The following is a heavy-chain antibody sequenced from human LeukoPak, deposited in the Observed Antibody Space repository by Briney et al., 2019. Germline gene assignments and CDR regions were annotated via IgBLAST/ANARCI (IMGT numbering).Heavy chain of an antibody. J-gene: IGHJ4*02. Sequence: GESLKISCAASGFTFSSYSMNWVRQAPGKGLEWVSSISSSSSYIYYADSVKGRFTISRDNAKNSLYLQMNSLRAEDTAVYYCARDLIDFWSGYYYYFDYWGQGTLVTVSS. CDR3: ARDLIDFWSGYYYYFDY. V-gene: IGHV3-21*01. CDR1: GFTFSSYS. CDR2: ISSSSSYI. D-gene: IGHD3-3*01.